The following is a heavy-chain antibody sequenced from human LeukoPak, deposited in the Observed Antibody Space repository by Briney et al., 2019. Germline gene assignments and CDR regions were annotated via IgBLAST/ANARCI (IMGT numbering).Heavy chain of an antibody. D-gene: IGHD1-26*01. CDR3: ARGGGIVGARKYFDY. J-gene: IGHJ4*02. V-gene: IGHV1-2*02. CDR2: INPNSGGT. Sequence: ASVKVSCKASGYTFTSYGISWVRQAPGQGLEWMGWINPNSGGTNYAQKFQGRVTMTRDTSISTAYMELSRLRSDDTAVYYCARGGGIVGARKYFDYWGQGTLVTVSS. CDR1: GYTFTSYG.